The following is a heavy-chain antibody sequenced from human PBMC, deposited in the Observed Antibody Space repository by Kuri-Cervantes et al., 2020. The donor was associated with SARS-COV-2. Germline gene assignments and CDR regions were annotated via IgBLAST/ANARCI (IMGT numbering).Heavy chain of an antibody. CDR2: ISYDGSNK. CDR1: GFTFSSYG. J-gene: IGHJ4*02. Sequence: GESLKISCAASGFTFSSYGMHWVRQAPGKGLEWVAFISYDGSNKFYADSVKGRFTISRDNSKNTLYLQMNSLRAEDTAVYYCARGYGGSYFSHFDYWGQGTLVTVSS. V-gene: IGHV3-30*03. CDR3: ARGYGGSYFSHFDY. D-gene: IGHD1-26*01.